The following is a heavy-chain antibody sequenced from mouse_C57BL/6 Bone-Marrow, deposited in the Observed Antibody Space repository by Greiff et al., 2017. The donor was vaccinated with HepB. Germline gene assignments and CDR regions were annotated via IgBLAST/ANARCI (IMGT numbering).Heavy chain of an antibody. Sequence: EVQLQESGPGLVKPSQTVFLTCTVTGISITTGNYRWSWLQQFPGNKLEWIGYIYYSGTITYHPSLTSRTTITRDTPKTQFFLEMNSVTAEDTATYYCARDGTGGGFDYWGQGTTLTVSS. CDR1: GISITTGNYR. CDR3: ARDGTGGGFDY. CDR2: IYYSGTI. V-gene: IGHV3-5*01. J-gene: IGHJ2*01.